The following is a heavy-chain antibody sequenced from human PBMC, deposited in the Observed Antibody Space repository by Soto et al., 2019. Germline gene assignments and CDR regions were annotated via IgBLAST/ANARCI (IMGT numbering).Heavy chain of an antibody. J-gene: IGHJ5*02. Sequence: TENLSLTCTVSAGSITRYYWSWIRQPPGKGLEWIGYVYFSGSSKYNPSLKSRITISVDRSKNQFSLKLSSVTAADTAVYYCARFGYGTGSYTVLSWGLATLVTVSS. CDR2: VYFSGSS. V-gene: IGHV4-59*01. CDR3: ARFGYGTGSYTVLS. D-gene: IGHD3-10*01. CDR1: AGSITRYY.